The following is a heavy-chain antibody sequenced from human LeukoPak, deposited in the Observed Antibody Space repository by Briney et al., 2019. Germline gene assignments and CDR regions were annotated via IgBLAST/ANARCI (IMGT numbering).Heavy chain of an antibody. CDR3: AKDIAARPMGQQDY. CDR2: ISWNSGSI. J-gene: IGHJ4*02. Sequence: GGSLRLSCAASGLTFDDYAMHWVRQAPGKGLEWVSGISWNSGSIGYADSVKGRFTISRDNAKNSLYLQMNSLRAEDTALYYCAKDIAARPMGQQDYWGQGTLVTVSS. D-gene: IGHD6-6*01. CDR1: GLTFDDYA. V-gene: IGHV3-9*01.